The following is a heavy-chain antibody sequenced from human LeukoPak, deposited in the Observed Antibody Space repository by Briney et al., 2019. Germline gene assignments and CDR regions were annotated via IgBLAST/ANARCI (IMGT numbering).Heavy chain of an antibody. CDR3: ARASRIWFGELSPYGMDV. CDR2: IYYSGST. J-gene: IGHJ6*02. CDR1: GGSISSGDYY. D-gene: IGHD3-10*01. V-gene: IGHV4-31*03. Sequence: SQTLSLTCTVSGGSISSGDYYWSWIRQPPGKGLEWIGYIYYSGSTYYNPSLKSRVTISVDTSKNQFSLKLSSVTAADTAVYYCARASRIWFGELSPYGMDVWGQGTTVTVSS.